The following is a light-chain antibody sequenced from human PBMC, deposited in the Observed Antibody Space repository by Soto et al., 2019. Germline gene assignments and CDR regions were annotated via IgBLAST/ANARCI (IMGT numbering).Light chain of an antibody. J-gene: IGLJ2*01. V-gene: IGLV2-14*01. CDR1: SSDVGAYNF. CDR3: SSYTSSSPVV. CDR2: DVS. Sequence: QSALTQPASVSGSPGQSITISCTGTSSDVGAYNFVSWYQQHPGKAPKLMIYDVSDRTSGISNRFSGFKSGNTASLTISGLQAEDEADYYCSSYTSSSPVVFGGGTKLTVL.